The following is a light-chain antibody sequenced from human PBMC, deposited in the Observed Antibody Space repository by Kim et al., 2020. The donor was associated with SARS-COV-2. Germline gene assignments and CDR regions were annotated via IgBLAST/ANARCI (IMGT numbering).Light chain of an antibody. Sequence: SPGERPPRSCRASQSVSSNYLAWDQQKPGQAPRLLIYGASSRATGIPDRFSGSGSGTDFTLTITRLEPEDFAVYYCQQYSSSPATFGQGTKVDIK. CDR1: QSVSSNY. V-gene: IGKV3-20*01. CDR3: QQYSSSPAT. J-gene: IGKJ1*01. CDR2: GAS.